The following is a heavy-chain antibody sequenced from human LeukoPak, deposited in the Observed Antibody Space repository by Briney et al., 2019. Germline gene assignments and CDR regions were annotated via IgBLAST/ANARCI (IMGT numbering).Heavy chain of an antibody. Sequence: SQTLSLTCTVSGGSISSGDYYWSWIRQPPGKGLEWIGYIYYSGSTYYNPSLKSRVPISVDTSKNQFSLKLSSVAAADTAVYYCARNYQLLSPWFDPWGQGTLVTVSS. D-gene: IGHD2-2*01. CDR2: IYYSGST. CDR1: GGSISSGDYY. J-gene: IGHJ5*02. CDR3: ARNYQLLSPWFDP. V-gene: IGHV4-30-4*08.